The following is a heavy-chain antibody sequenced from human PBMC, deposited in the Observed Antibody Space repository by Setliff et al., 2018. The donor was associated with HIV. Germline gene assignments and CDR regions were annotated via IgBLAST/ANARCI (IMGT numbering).Heavy chain of an antibody. V-gene: IGHV1-69*10. D-gene: IGHD3-16*01. CDR1: GYTFDAKY. J-gene: IGHJ5*02. CDR3: AKDRGRGNWLDP. CDR2: INPNSGIT. Sequence: GASVKVSCKTSGYTFDAKYIHWARQAPGQGLEWMGWINPNSGITNQAQKFQGRVTITADKSTNTAYMELSSLRSEDTAVYYCAKDRGRGNWLDPWGQGTLVTVSS.